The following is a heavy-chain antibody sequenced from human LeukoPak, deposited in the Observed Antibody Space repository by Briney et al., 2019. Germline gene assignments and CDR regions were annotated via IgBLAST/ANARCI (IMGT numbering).Heavy chain of an antibody. J-gene: IGHJ6*03. D-gene: IGHD5-18*01. CDR2: IKQDGSEK. CDR3: AGDYGYSYGYGRYYYMDV. CDR1: GFTFSSYW. Sequence: GGSLRLSCAASGFTFSSYWMSWVRQAPGKGLEWVANIKQDGSEKYYVDSVKGRFTSSRDDAKNSLYLQMNSLRAEDTAVYYCAGDYGYSYGYGRYYYMDVWGKGTTVTISS. V-gene: IGHV3-7*01.